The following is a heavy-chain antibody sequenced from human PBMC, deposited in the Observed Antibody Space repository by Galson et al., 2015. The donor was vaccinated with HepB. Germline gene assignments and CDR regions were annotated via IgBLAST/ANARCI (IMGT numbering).Heavy chain of an antibody. V-gene: IGHV1-24*01. CDR3: ATDNPRAQLWLLGY. D-gene: IGHD5-18*01. CDR2: FDPEDGET. Sequence: SVKVSCKVSGYTLTELSMHWVRQAPGKGLEWMGGFDPEDGETIYAQKFQGRVTMTEDTSTDTAYMELSSLRSEDTAVYYCATDNPRAQLWLLGYGGQGTLVTVSS. CDR1: GYTLTELS. J-gene: IGHJ4*02.